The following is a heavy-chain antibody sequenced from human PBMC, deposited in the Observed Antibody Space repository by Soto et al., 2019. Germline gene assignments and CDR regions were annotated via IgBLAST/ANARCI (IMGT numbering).Heavy chain of an antibody. CDR2: ISGSGGST. V-gene: IGHV3-23*01. CDR3: AKSWYVGEPTAGDEHYYMDV. CDR1: GFTFSSYA. D-gene: IGHD6-13*01. J-gene: IGHJ6*03. Sequence: PGGSLRLSCAASGFTFSSYAMSWVRQAPGKGLEWVSAISGSGGSTYYADSVKGRFTISRDNSKNTLYLQMNSLRAEDTAVYYCAKSWYVGEPTAGDEHYYMDVWGKGTTVTVS.